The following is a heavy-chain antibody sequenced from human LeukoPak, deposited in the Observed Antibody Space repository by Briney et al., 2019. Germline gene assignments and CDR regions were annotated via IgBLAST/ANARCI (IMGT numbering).Heavy chain of an antibody. V-gene: IGHV3-33*01. Sequence: GGSLRLSCAASGFTFSTYGMHWVRQAPGKGLEWVAIIWSDGGNKYYADSVKGRFTISRDNSKNTLYLQMNSLRAEDTAVYYCARGLYSSGWDAMDVWGQGTTVTVSS. CDR1: GFTFSTYG. J-gene: IGHJ6*02. CDR2: IWSDGGNK. D-gene: IGHD6-19*01. CDR3: ARGLYSSGWDAMDV.